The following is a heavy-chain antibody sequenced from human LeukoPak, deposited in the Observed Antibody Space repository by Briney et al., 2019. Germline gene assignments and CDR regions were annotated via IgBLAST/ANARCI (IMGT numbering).Heavy chain of an antibody. D-gene: IGHD5-12*01. CDR3: ARGNGGYDPSDY. Sequence: GASVKVSCKAFGYTFTSYDINWVRQATGQGLEWMGWMNPNSGNTGYAQKFQGRITITRNTSISTAYMELSSLRSEDTAVYYCARGNGGYDPSDYWGQGTLVTVSS. V-gene: IGHV1-8*03. CDR1: GYTFTSYD. CDR2: MNPNSGNT. J-gene: IGHJ4*02.